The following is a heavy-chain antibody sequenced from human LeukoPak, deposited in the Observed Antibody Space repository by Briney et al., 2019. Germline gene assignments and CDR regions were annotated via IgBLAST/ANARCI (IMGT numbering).Heavy chain of an antibody. CDR1: GYTFISYD. CDR3: ARVDYLLYYGIDV. Sequence: AASVKVSCKASGYTFISYDINWVRQATGQGLEWMGWMNPNSGNTGYAQKFQGRVTMTRNASISTAYMELSSLRSEDTVVYYCARVDYLLYYGIDVWGQGTTVTVSS. V-gene: IGHV1-8*01. J-gene: IGHJ6*02. D-gene: IGHD2/OR15-2a*01. CDR2: MNPNSGNT.